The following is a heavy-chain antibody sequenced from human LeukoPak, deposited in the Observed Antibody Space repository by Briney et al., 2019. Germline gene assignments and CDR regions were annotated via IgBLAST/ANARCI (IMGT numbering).Heavy chain of an antibody. CDR2: IYYSGST. Sequence: SETLSLTCTVSGGSISSYYWSWIRQPPGKGLEWIGYIYYSGSTNYNPSLKSRVTISVGTSKNQFSLKLSSVTAADTAVYYCARGYYDFWSGYPPDAFDIWGQGTMVTVSS. CDR3: ARGYYDFWSGYPPDAFDI. CDR1: GGSISSYY. V-gene: IGHV4-59*01. D-gene: IGHD3-3*01. J-gene: IGHJ3*02.